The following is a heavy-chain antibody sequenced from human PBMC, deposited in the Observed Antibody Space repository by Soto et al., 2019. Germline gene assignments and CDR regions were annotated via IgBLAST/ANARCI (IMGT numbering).Heavy chain of an antibody. CDR2: ISGSGVST. J-gene: IGHJ4*02. CDR1: GFTFSSYA. D-gene: IGHD5-18*01. V-gene: IGHV3-23*01. CDR3: AKVSGYSYGYVDY. Sequence: GGSLRLSCAASGFTFSSYAMSWVRQAPGNGLEWVSAISGSGVSTYYADSVKGRFTISRDNSKNTLYLQMNSLRAEDTAVYYCAKVSGYSYGYVDYWGQGTLVTVSS.